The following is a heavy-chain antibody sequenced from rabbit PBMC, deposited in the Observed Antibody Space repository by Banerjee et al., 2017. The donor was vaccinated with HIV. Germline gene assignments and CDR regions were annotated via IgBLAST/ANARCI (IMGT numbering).Heavy chain of an antibody. V-gene: IGHV1S40*01. J-gene: IGHJ4*01. CDR3: ARDLAGVIGWNFNF. Sequence: QQLVESGGGLVKPGASLTLTCKASGFSFSSGYDMCWVRQAPGKGLEWIACIYAGSSGSTHYASWAKGRFTISKTSSTTVTLQMTSLTAADTATYFCARDLAGVIGWNFNFWGPGTLVTVS. D-gene: IGHD4-1*01. CDR1: GFSFSSGYD. CDR2: IYAGSSGST.